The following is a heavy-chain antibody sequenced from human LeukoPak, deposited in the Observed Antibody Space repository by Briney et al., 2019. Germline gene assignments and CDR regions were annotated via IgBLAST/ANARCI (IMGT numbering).Heavy chain of an antibody. J-gene: IGHJ6*03. V-gene: IGHV4-34*01. CDR2: INHSGST. Sequence: SETLSLTCAVYGGSFSGYYWSWIRQPPGKGLEWIGEINHSGSTNYNPSLKSRVTISVDTSKNQFSLKLSSVTAADTAVYYCARGRGIAAVASYYYYYMDVWGKGTTATVSS. CDR1: GGSFSGYY. CDR3: ARGRGIAAVASYYYYYMDV. D-gene: IGHD6-13*01.